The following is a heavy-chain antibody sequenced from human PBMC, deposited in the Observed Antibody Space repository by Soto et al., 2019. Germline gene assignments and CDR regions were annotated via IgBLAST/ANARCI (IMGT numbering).Heavy chain of an antibody. J-gene: IGHJ4*02. CDR2: ISFDGSIQ. D-gene: IGHD4-17*01. Sequence: PGGSLRLSCPVSGFPFATHAMHWVRQTPDKGLEWVAVISFDGSIQNYVDCVKDRFTIARNNSQNTLYLQMNSLRPEGTAVYYCETGTVSSRTYYVDYWGQGALVTVSS. CDR1: GFPFATHA. V-gene: IGHV3-30*04. CDR3: ETGTVSSRTYYVDY.